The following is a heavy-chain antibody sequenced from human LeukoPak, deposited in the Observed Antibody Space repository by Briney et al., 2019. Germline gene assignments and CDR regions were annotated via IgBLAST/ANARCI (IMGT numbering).Heavy chain of an antibody. D-gene: IGHD6-13*01. CDR1: GFTFSSYG. Sequence: GGSLRLSCAASGFTFSSYGMHWARQAPGKGLEWVAFTRYDGSTKYYADSVNGRFTISRDNSKNTLYLQMNSLRAEDTAMYYCSKDRDSAASDIDVWGRGTTVTVSS. CDR2: TRYDGSTK. V-gene: IGHV3-30*02. CDR3: SKDRDSAASDIDV. J-gene: IGHJ6*03.